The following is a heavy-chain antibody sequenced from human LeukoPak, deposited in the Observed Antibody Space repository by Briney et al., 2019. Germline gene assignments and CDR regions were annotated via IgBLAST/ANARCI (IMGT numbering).Heavy chain of an antibody. V-gene: IGHV5-51*01. CDR2: IYPDDSDT. J-gene: IGHJ6*03. Sequence: GESLKISCKASGYSFTSYWIGWVRQMPGKGLEWMGIIYPDDSDTRYSPSFQGQVTISADKSISTAYLQWNSLKASDNAMYYCARQRATAVAGTYYFYYMDVWGKGTTVIISS. CDR3: ARQRATAVAGTYYFYYMDV. CDR1: GYSFTSYW. D-gene: IGHD6-19*01.